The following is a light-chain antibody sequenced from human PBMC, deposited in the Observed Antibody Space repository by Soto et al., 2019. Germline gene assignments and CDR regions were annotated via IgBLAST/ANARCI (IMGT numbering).Light chain of an antibody. J-gene: IGKJ1*01. CDR2: VAS. CDR3: QQYDILPRT. V-gene: IGKV1-33*01. Sequence: DIQMPHSPSSLSASVGARVTITCQASHDISTYLNWYQQKPGKAPKLLIYVASNLETGVPSRFGGGGSGTDFTFTISDLQPEDIATYYCQQYDILPRTFGQGTKVEIK. CDR1: HDISTY.